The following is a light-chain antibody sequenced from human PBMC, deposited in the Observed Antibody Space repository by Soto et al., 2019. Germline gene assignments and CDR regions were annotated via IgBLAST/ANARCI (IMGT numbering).Light chain of an antibody. CDR2: GAS. CDR3: QQYGSVPLT. V-gene: IGKV3-20*01. Sequence: EIVLTQSPGTLSLSPGERATLSCRASQSVSTSYLACYQQKPGQAPRLLIYGASSRATGIPDRFSGSGSGADFTLSISRLEPDDFAVYYCQQYGSVPLTFGGGTKVEIK. J-gene: IGKJ4*01. CDR1: QSVSTSY.